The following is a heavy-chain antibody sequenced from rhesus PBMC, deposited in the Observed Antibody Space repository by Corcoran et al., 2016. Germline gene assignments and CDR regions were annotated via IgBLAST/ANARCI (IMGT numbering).Heavy chain of an antibody. Sequence: QLQLQESGPGLVKPSETLSVTCAVSGGSIRSSYWRWIRPAPGKGLEWLGYIYGSGSSTIYNPSLKSRVTLSVDTSKNQFSLKLSSVTAADTAVYYCVRGHSSGWYCYFDYWGQGVLVTVSS. CDR1: GGSIRSSY. J-gene: IGHJ4*01. V-gene: IGHV4-169*01. D-gene: IGHD6-31*01. CDR2: IYGSGSST. CDR3: VRGHSSGWYCYFDY.